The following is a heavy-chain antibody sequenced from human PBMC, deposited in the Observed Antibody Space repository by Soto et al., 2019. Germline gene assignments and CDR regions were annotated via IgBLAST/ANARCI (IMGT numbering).Heavy chain of an antibody. D-gene: IGHD3-22*01. Sequence: ASVKVSCKASGYSLTRYYIHWVRQAPGRGLEWMGIINLRDGDTRFAQTFQGRVTMTRDTSTSTVYMELSSLRSEDTAVYYCARGDSGYFLDIWGQGTMVTVSS. CDR3: ARGDSGYFLDI. CDR2: INLRDGDT. CDR1: GYSLTRYY. V-gene: IGHV1-46*01. J-gene: IGHJ3*02.